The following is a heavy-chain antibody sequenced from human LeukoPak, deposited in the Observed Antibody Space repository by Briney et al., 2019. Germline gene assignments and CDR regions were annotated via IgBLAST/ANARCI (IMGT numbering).Heavy chain of an antibody. CDR2: IYYTGNT. V-gene: IGHV4-39*02. J-gene: IGHJ4*02. Sequence: SETLSLTSTVSGGSISSSSYYWGWIRQPPGKGLEWIASIYYTGNTYYNPSLKSRLSISIDASKNYFSLKLSSVTAADTAVYFCTREFTSTSGDWGQGTLVTVSS. CDR1: GGSISSSSYY. CDR3: TREFTSTSGD. D-gene: IGHD1-1*01.